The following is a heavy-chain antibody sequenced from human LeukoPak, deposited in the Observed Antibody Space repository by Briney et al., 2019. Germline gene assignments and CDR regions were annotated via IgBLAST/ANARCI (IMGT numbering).Heavy chain of an antibody. D-gene: IGHD6-13*01. CDR2: IYYSGTT. J-gene: IGHJ4*02. CDR1: GGSISSYY. V-gene: IGHV4-59*01. CDR3: ARGVYIAAAQYGY. Sequence: KPSETLSLTCTVSGGSISSYYWSWIRQPPGKGLEWIAYIYYSGTTNYNPSLKSRVTISVDTSKNQFSLKLSSVTAADTAVYYCARGVYIAAAQYGYWGQGTLVTVSS.